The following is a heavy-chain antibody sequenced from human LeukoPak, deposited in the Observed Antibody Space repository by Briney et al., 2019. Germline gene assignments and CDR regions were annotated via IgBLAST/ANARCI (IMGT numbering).Heavy chain of an antibody. CDR1: GFTFSSYS. Sequence: GGSLRLSCAASGFTFSSYSISWVRQAPGQGLGWVSSISSSSSYIYYAGSVKGRFTISRDNAKNSLYLQMNSVRAEDTAVYYCARGESGSYYVFDYWGQGTLVTVSS. CDR3: ARGESGSYYVFDY. CDR2: ISSSSSYI. V-gene: IGHV3-21*01. J-gene: IGHJ4*02. D-gene: IGHD1-26*01.